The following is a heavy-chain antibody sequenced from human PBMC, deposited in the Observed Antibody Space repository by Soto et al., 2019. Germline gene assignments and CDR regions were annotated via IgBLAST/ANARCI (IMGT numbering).Heavy chain of an antibody. CDR3: AHSGGMATITLGY. CDR2: IYWDDDM. J-gene: IGHJ4*02. V-gene: IGHV2-5*02. D-gene: IGHD5-12*01. CDR1: GFSLSTTGVA. Sequence: QITLKESGPTLVKPTQTLTLTCTFSGFSLSTTGVAVGWIRQPPGNALDWLALIYWDDDMRYSPSLKSSLTSTQDTSNNQVVLTMTNMDPVATGTYYCAHSGGMATITLGYWGQGALVTVSS.